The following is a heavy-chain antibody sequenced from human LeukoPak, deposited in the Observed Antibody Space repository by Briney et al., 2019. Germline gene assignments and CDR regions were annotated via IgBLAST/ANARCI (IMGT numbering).Heavy chain of an antibody. V-gene: IGHV1-18*01. CDR2: ISAHNGNT. J-gene: IGHJ2*01. CDR3: ARDGYFDP. Sequence: PGASVKVSCKASGYTFTTYGMAWLRQAPGQGLEWMGWISAHNGNTNYAQSLHGRVTMTTDTSPNTAHMELRSLRSDDTAAYYWARDGYFDPWGRGTLVTVSS. CDR1: GYTFTTYG.